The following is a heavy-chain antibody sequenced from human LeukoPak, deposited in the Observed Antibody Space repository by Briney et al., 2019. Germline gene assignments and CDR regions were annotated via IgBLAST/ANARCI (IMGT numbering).Heavy chain of an antibody. CDR3: ARVGSSWYFWFDP. Sequence: GGSLRLSCAASGFTFSSYWMSWVRQAPGKGLEWVANIKQDGSEKYYVDSVKGRFTISRDNAKNSLYLQMNSLRAEDTAVYYCARVGSSWYFWFDPWGQGTLVTVSS. V-gene: IGHV3-7*01. CDR2: IKQDGSEK. J-gene: IGHJ5*02. CDR1: GFTFSSYW. D-gene: IGHD6-13*01.